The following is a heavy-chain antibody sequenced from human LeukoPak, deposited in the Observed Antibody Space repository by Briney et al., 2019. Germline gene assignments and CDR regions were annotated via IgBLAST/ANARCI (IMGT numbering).Heavy chain of an antibody. V-gene: IGHV4-4*09. CDR2: IYVTGST. CDR3: AKSYFDYSTYYSYYFNL. Sequence: SETLSLTCTVSGGSIGTYYWSWIRQSPGKGLEWIGYIYVTGSTRYNPYLQSRVTISVDTSKSQFALKLSSVTAADTAVYYCAKSYFDYSTYYSYYFNLWGQGALVTVSS. J-gene: IGHJ4*02. D-gene: IGHD4-11*01. CDR1: GGSIGTYY.